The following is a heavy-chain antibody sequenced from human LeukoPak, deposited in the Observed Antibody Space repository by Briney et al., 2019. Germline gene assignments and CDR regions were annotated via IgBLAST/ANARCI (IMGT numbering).Heavy chain of an antibody. V-gene: IGHV3-33*01. J-gene: IGHJ2*01. Sequence: PGGSLRLSCAESGFTFSSYVMHRVRQAPGKGLEWVAVIWYDGSNKYYADAMKARFTISRDNSKNTLYLQMHSLRAEDTAVYYCARDYLDWYFDLWGRGTLVTVSS. CDR2: IWYDGSNK. CDR1: GFTFSSYV. CDR3: ARDYLDWYFDL.